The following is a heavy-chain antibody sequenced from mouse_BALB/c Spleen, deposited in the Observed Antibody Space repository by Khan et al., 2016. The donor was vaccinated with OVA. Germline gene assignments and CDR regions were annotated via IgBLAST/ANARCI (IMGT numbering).Heavy chain of an antibody. D-gene: IGHD4-1*01. J-gene: IGHJ3*01. V-gene: IGHV5-6*01. CDR3: ASQLTGSFAY. Sequence: EVELVESGGDLVKPGGSLKLSCAASGFTFSSYSMSWVRQTPDKRLEWVATISSGGDYTYYPDNVKGRFTISRDNATNTLYLQMSSLKSEDTAMYYCASQLTGSFAYWGQGTLVTVSA. CDR1: GFTFSSYS. CDR2: ISSGGDYT.